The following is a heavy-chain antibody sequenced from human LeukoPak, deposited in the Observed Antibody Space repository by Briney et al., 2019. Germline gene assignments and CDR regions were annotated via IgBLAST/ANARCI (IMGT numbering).Heavy chain of an antibody. J-gene: IGHJ4*02. D-gene: IGHD6-19*01. CDR3: AKYQRQWLPKGGFDY. V-gene: IGHV3-30*18. Sequence: GRSLRLSCAASGFTFSSYGMHWVRQAPGKGLEWVAVISYDGSNKYYADSVKGRFTISRDNSKNTLYLQMDNLRAEDTAVYYCAKYQRQWLPKGGFDYWGQGTLVTVSS. CDR2: ISYDGSNK. CDR1: GFTFSSYG.